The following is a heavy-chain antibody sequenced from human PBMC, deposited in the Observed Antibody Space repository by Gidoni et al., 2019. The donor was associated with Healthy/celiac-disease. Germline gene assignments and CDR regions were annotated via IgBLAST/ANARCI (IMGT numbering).Heavy chain of an antibody. CDR3: ARAAKYYDFWSGYYTP. CDR1: GFTFSSYA. CDR2: ISYDGSNK. J-gene: IGHJ4*02. D-gene: IGHD3-3*01. V-gene: IGHV3-30-3*01. Sequence: QVQLVESGGGVVQPGRSLRLSCAASGFTFSSYAMHWVRQAPGKGLEWVAVISYDGSNKYYADSVKGRFTISRDNSKNTLYLQMNSLRAEDTAVYYCARAAKYYDFWSGYYTPWGQGTLVTVSS.